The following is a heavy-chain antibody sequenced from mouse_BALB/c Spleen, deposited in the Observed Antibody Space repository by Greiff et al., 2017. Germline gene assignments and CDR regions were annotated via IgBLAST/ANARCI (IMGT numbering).Heavy chain of an antibody. Sequence: VQRVESGPGLVAPSQSLSITCTVSGFSLTSYGVSWVRQPPGKGLEWLGVIWGDGSTNYHSALISSLSISKDNSKSQVFLKLNSLQTDDTATYYCAKPNLLYGNLYAMDYWGQGTSVTVSS. V-gene: IGHV2-3*01. D-gene: IGHD2-1*01. CDR2: IWGDGST. CDR1: GFSLTSYG. J-gene: IGHJ4*01. CDR3: AKPNLLYGNLYAMDY.